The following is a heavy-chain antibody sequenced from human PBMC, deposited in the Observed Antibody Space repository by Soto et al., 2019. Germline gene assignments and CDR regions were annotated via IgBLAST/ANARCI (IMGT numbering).Heavy chain of an antibody. CDR2: INHSGST. CDR1: GGSFSGYY. CDR3: ARAVTMVRGVINHDY. Sequence: LSLTCAVYGGSFSGYYWSWIRQPPGKGLEWIGEINHSGSTNYNPSLKSRVTISVDTSKNQFSLKLSSVTAADTAVYYCARAVTMVRGVINHDYWGQGTLVTVSS. D-gene: IGHD3-10*01. J-gene: IGHJ4*02. V-gene: IGHV4-34*01.